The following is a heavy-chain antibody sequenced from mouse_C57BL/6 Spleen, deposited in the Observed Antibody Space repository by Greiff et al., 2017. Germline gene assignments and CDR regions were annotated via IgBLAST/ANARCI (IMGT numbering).Heavy chain of an antibody. CDR2: INYDGSST. J-gene: IGHJ4*01. D-gene: IGHD2-13*01. V-gene: IGHV5-16*01. CDR1: GFTFSDYY. Sequence: EVQRVESEGGLVQPGSSMKLSCTASGFTFSDYYMAWVRQVPEKGLEWVANINYDGSSTYYLDSLKSRFIISRDNAKNILYLQMSSLKSEDTATYYCARDDSYAMDYWGQGTSVTVSS. CDR3: ARDDSYAMDY.